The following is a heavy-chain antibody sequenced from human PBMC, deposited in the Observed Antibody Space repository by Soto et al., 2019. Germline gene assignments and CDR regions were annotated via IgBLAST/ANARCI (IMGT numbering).Heavy chain of an antibody. J-gene: IGHJ4*02. CDR3: ARGLSSGWEYYFDY. CDR2: IIPILGIA. CDR1: GGTFSSYT. V-gene: IGHV1-69*02. D-gene: IGHD6-19*01. Sequence: SVKVSCKASGGTFSSYTISWVRQAPGQGLEWMGRIIPILGIANYAQKFQGRVTITADESTSTAYMELSSLRSEDTAVYYCARGLSSGWEYYFDYWGQGTLVTVSS.